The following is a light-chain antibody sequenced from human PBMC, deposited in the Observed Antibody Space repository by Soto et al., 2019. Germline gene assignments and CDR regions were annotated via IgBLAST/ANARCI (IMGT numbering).Light chain of an antibody. V-gene: IGLV1-40*01. Sequence: QSVLTQPPSVSGAPGQRVTIFCTGSSSNIGAGYDVHWYQQLPGTAPKLLIYGNSNRPSGVPDRFSGSKSGTSASLAITGLQAEDEADYYCQSYDSIWVFGGGTKLTVL. J-gene: IGLJ3*02. CDR1: SSNIGAGYD. CDR2: GNS. CDR3: QSYDSIWV.